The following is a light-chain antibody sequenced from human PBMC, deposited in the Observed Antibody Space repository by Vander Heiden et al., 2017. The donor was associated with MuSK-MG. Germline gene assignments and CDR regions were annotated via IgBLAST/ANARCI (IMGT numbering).Light chain of an antibody. V-gene: IGKV1-39*01. CDR3: QQSVNLPLT. CDR2: AAS. J-gene: IGKJ4*01. CDR1: ETITIS. Sequence: DIMMTQSPSSLSVSVGDRVTITCRASETITISLNWYQQKPGKAPKLLISAASHLQSGVPSRFSGSGSGTDFTLTISSLNPDDYASYYCQQSVNLPLTFGGGTKVEIK.